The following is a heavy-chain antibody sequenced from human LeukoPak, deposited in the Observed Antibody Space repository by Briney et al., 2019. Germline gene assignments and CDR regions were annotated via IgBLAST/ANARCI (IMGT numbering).Heavy chain of an antibody. CDR2: IYYSGST. D-gene: IGHD6-13*01. V-gene: IGHV4-59*01. CDR1: GGSISSYY. J-gene: IGHJ4*02. Sequence: PSETLSLTCTVSGGSISSYYWSWIRQPPGKGLEWIGYIYYSGSTNYNPSLKSRVTISVDTSKNQFSLKLSSVTAADTAVYYCARSHSSSWYGDYWGQGTLVTVSS. CDR3: ARSHSSSWYGDY.